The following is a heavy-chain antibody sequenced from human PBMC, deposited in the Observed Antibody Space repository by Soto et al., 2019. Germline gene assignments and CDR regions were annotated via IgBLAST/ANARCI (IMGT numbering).Heavy chain of an antibody. Sequence: PSETLSLTCAVSGGSIRMSDSCGSWVRQFPGKGLEWIAFITDSGRTDYNPSLKSRVTISVDTSKNQFSLKLSSVTAADTAVYYCARSQGFTMVRGVLPSYFYYYGMDVWGQGTTVTVSS. CDR1: GGSIRMSDSC. J-gene: IGHJ6*02. D-gene: IGHD3-10*01. CDR2: ITDSGRT. V-gene: IGHV4-39*01. CDR3: ARSQGFTMVRGVLPSYFYYYGMDV.